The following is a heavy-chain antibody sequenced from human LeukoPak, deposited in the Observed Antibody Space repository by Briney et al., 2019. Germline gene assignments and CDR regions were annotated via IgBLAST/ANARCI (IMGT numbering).Heavy chain of an antibody. V-gene: IGHV4-34*01. CDR1: GESFSGSY. D-gene: IGHD6-13*01. J-gene: IGHJ4*02. CDR2: INHGGST. Sequence: PSETLSLTCAVYGESFSGSYWTWIRQPPGKGLEWIGEINHGGSTNYNPSLKSRVTISADTSKNQFSLKLSSVTAADTAVYYCAREGIAAAGTFDYWGQGTLVTVSS. CDR3: AREGIAAAGTFDY.